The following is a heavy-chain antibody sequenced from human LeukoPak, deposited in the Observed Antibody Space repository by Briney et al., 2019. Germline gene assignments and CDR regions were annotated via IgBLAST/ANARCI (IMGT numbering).Heavy chain of an antibody. Sequence: ASVKVSCKASGYTFTGYYMHWVPQAPGQGLEWMGWINPNSGGTNYAQKFQGRVTMTRDTSISTAYMELSRLRSDDTAVYYCARDRGYCSSTSCRTLYWYFDLWGRGTLVTVSS. J-gene: IGHJ2*01. CDR1: GYTFTGYY. CDR2: INPNSGGT. D-gene: IGHD2-2*03. V-gene: IGHV1-2*02. CDR3: ARDRGYCSSTSCRTLYWYFDL.